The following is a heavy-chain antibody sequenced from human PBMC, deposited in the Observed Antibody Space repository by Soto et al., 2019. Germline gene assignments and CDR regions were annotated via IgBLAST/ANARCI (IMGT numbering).Heavy chain of an antibody. Sequence: DAVKVSCKASGYTFTSYAMHWVLQAPGQSRDWMGLINAGNGNTKYSQKFQGRVTITRDTSASTAYMELSSLRSEDTAVYYCARDKGRGYYDSSGYLRTYYYYGMDVWGQGTTVTV. V-gene: IGHV1-3*01. CDR2: INAGNGNT. J-gene: IGHJ6*02. CDR3: ARDKGRGYYDSSGYLRTYYYYGMDV. D-gene: IGHD3-22*01. CDR1: GYTFTSYA.